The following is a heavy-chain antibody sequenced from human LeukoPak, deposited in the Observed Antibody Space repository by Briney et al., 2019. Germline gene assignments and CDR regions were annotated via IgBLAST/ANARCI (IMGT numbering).Heavy chain of an antibody. Sequence: PSETLSLTCTVSGGSITGSGYVWGWIRQPPGKGLEWIGTTHYSGNAYYSPSLKSRVSISVDTSKNQFPLKRSSVTAADTAIYYCASTPSNLKFGEFWGQGTLVIVSS. CDR2: THYSGNA. CDR1: GGSITGSGYV. CDR3: ASTPSNLKFGEF. V-gene: IGHV4-39*01. J-gene: IGHJ4*02. D-gene: IGHD3-10*01.